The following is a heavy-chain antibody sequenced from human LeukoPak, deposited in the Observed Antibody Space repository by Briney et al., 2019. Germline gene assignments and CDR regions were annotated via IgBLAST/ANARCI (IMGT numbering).Heavy chain of an antibody. CDR2: INAGNGNT. CDR1: GYTFTSYA. J-gene: IGHJ4*02. CDR3: AIQLLIGGYDY. Sequence: ASVKVSCKASGYTFTSYAMHWVRQAPGQRLEWMGWINAGNGNTKYSQKFRGRVTITRDTSASTAYMELSSLRSEDMAVYYCAIQLLIGGYDYWGQGTLVTVSS. V-gene: IGHV1-3*01. D-gene: IGHD2-2*01.